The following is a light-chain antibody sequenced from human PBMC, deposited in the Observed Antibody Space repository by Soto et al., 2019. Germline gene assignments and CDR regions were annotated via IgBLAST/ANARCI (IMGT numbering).Light chain of an antibody. CDR1: SSDIGGYNY. J-gene: IGLJ1*01. V-gene: IGLV2-14*01. Sequence: QSALTQPASVSGSPGQSITISCTGTSSDIGGYNYVSWYQQHPGKAPKLMIYEVSNWPSGVSNRFSGSTSGNTASLTISGLQAEDEADYYCSSYTTTYTPLYVFGTGTKVTVL. CDR3: SSYTTTYTPLYV. CDR2: EVS.